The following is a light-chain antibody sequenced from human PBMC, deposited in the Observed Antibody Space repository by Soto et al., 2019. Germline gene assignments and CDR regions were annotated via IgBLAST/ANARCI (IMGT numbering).Light chain of an antibody. CDR1: SSNFGAGYD. Sequence: QTVVTQPPSVSGAPGQRVTISCTGSSSNFGAGYDVQWYQQLPGTAPKLLIYGNSNRPSGVPDRFSGSKSGTSASLAITGLQAEDEADYYCQSYDSSLSAYVFGTGTKVTVL. CDR3: QSYDSSLSAYV. V-gene: IGLV1-40*01. J-gene: IGLJ1*01. CDR2: GNS.